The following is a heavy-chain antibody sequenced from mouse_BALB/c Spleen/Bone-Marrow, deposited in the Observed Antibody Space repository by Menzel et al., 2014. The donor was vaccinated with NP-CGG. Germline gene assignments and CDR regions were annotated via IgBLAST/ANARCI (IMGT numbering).Heavy chain of an antibody. V-gene: IGHV1-54*01. J-gene: IGHJ4*01. Sequence: VKLAESGAELVRPGTSVKVSCKASGYAFTNYLIEWVKQRPGQGLEWIGVINPGSGGTNYNEKFKAKATLTADKSSSTAYMQLSSLTSDDSAVYFCARCLTGTSAMDYWGQGTSVAVSS. CDR2: INPGSGGT. CDR1: GYAFTNYL. CDR3: ARCLTGTSAMDY. D-gene: IGHD4-1*01.